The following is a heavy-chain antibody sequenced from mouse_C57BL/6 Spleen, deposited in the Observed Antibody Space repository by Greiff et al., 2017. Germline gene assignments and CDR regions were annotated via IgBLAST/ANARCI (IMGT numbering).Heavy chain of an antibody. CDR3: ARVRDFDY. CDR2: INPNNGGT. CDR1: GYTFTDYY. V-gene: IGHV1-26*01. Sequence: EVQLQQSGPELVKPGASVKISCKASGYTFTDYYMNWVKQSHGKSLEWIGDINPNNGGTSYNQKFKGKATLTVDKSSSTAYMELRSLTSEDSAVYYCARVRDFDYWGQGTTLTVSS. J-gene: IGHJ2*01.